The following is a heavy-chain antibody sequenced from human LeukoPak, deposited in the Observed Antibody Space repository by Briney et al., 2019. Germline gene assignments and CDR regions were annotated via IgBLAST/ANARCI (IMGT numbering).Heavy chain of an antibody. CDR1: GFTFNSYV. J-gene: IGHJ4*02. V-gene: IGHV3-23*01. Sequence: PGGSLRLSCEASGFTFNSYVMTWVRQAPGKGLEWVSSISASAAMTYYADSVKGRFTVSRDNSNNRLYLQMSGLTAADTAVYYCAKDRSIGTYYTFDHWGQGTLVTVSS. D-gene: IGHD1-26*01. CDR2: ISASAAMT. CDR3: AKDRSIGTYYTFDH.